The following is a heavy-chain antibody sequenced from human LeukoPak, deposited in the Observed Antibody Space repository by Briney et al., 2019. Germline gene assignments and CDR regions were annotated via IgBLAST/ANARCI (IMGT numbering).Heavy chain of an antibody. Sequence: PGGSLRLSCTASGFTFSSYWMQWVRQAPGKGLVWVSRINSDGSSPSYADSVKGRFTISRDNSKNTLYLQMNNLSAEDTAVYYCARVPGDHNYFDYWGQGTLVTVSS. CDR3: ARVPGDHNYFDY. V-gene: IGHV3-74*01. CDR1: GFTFSSYW. CDR2: INSDGSSP. J-gene: IGHJ4*02. D-gene: IGHD7-27*01.